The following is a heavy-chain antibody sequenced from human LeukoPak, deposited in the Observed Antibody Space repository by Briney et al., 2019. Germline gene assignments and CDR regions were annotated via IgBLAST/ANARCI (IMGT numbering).Heavy chain of an antibody. CDR1: GGSISPYY. V-gene: IGHV4-59*01. CDR3: ARVNCVGGSCSSYYYYYYMDV. Sequence: PSETLSLTCSVSGGSISPYYWSWVRQPPGKGLEWIGYISDSGSTNYSPSLGGRVTMSFDTSNNRFSLKLRSVTAADTAVYYCARVNCVGGSCSSYYYYYYMDVWGKGNTVTVSS. D-gene: IGHD2-15*01. CDR2: ISDSGST. J-gene: IGHJ6*03.